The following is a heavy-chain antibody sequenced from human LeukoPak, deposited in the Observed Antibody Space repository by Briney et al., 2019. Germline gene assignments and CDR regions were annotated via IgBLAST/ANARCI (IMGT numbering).Heavy chain of an antibody. CDR2: ISGGGDST. D-gene: IGHD6-13*01. CDR1: GFTFSNYA. CDR3: AKTWDSASWYYFDY. Sequence: GGSLRLSCAASGFTFSNYAMSWVRQAPGKGLEWVSAISGGGDSTYYADSVKGRFTISRDNSKNTLYLQMNSLRGEDTAVYYCAKTWDSASWYYFDYWGQGTLVTVSS. V-gene: IGHV3-23*01. J-gene: IGHJ4*02.